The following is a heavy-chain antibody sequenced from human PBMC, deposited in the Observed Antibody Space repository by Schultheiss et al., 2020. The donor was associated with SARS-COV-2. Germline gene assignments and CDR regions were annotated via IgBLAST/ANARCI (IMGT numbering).Heavy chain of an antibody. CDR2: IYTSGST. Sequence: SETLSLTCTVSGGSISSYYWSWIRQPAGKGLEWIGRIYTSGSTNYNPSLKSRVTISVDTSKNQFSLKLSSVTAADTAVYYCARGLGIAARLDWFDPWGQGTLVTVSS. CDR1: GGSISSYY. D-gene: IGHD6-6*01. V-gene: IGHV4-4*07. J-gene: IGHJ5*02. CDR3: ARGLGIAARLDWFDP.